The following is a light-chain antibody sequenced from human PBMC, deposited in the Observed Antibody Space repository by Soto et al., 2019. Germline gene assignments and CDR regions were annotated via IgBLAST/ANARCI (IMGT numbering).Light chain of an antibody. CDR1: QSISSW. V-gene: IGKV1-5*01. Sequence: DIQMTQSPSTLSASVGDRVTITCRARQSISSWLAWYQQKPGKAPNLLIYDASSLESGVPSRFSGSGSGTEFTLTISSLQPDDFATYYCQQYNRYTYTFDQGTKLESK. CDR3: QQYNRYTYT. J-gene: IGKJ2*01. CDR2: DAS.